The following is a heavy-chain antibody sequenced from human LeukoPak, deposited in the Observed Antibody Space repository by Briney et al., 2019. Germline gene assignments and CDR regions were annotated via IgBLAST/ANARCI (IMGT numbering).Heavy chain of an antibody. D-gene: IGHD2-15*01. CDR3: ARASNIVVVVAATPPLKYYFDY. CDR2: IYYSGST. J-gene: IGHJ4*02. CDR1: GGSISSGDYY. V-gene: IGHV4-30-4*01. Sequence: SQTLSLTCTVSGGSISSGDYYWSWIRQPPGKGLEWIGYIYYSGSTYYNPFLKSRVTISVDTSKNQFSLKLSSVTAADTAVYYCARASNIVVVVAATPPLKYYFDYWGQGTLVTVSS.